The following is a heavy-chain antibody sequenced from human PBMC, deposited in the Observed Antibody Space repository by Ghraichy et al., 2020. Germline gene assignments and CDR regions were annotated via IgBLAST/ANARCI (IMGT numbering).Heavy chain of an antibody. CDR2: VKSNPDGGTT. CDR1: GFTFSNAW. CDR3: AKVSEWSSSPDFDY. V-gene: IGHV3-15*01. Sequence: GGSLRLSCAASGFTFSNAWMNWVRQAPGKGLEWVGRVKSNPDGGTTDYAAPVKGRFIVSRDDSKNTLYLQMDSLKTEDTAVYYCAKVSEWSSSPDFDYWGQGTLVTVSS. D-gene: IGHD6-6*01. J-gene: IGHJ4*02.